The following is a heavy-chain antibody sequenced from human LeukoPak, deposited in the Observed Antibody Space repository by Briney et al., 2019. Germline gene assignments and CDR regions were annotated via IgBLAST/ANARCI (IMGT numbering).Heavy chain of an antibody. Sequence: SVKVSCKASGGTFSSYAISWVRQAPGQGLEWMGVIIPIFGTANYAQKFQGRVTITTDESTSTAYMELSSLRSEDTAVYYCARVAEALEYCTNGVCSSWVFDYWGQGTLVTVSS. CDR3: ARVAEALEYCTNGVCSSWVFDY. V-gene: IGHV1-69*05. J-gene: IGHJ4*02. D-gene: IGHD2-8*01. CDR1: GGTFSSYA. CDR2: IIPIFGTA.